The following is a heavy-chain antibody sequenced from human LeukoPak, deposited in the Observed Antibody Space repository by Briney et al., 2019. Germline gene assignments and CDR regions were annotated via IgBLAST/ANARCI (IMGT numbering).Heavy chain of an antibody. Sequence: PGRSLRLSCAASGFTFSSYGMHWVRQAPGKGLEWVAVIWYDGSNKYYADSVKGRFTISRDSSKNTLYLQMNSLRAEDTAVCYCARLGSRWSLDYWGQGTLVTVSS. J-gene: IGHJ4*02. CDR1: GFTFSSYG. CDR3: ARLGSRWSLDY. V-gene: IGHV3-33*01. CDR2: IWYDGSNK. D-gene: IGHD6-13*01.